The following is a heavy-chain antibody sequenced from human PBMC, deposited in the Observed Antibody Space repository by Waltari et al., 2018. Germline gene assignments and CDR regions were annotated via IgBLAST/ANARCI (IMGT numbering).Heavy chain of an antibody. CDR1: GFTFSSYG. CDR3: GGGGLDGAAY. D-gene: IGHD3-16*01. J-gene: IGHJ4*02. Sequence: QVQLVESGGGVVQPGRSLRLSCAASGFTFSSYGMQWVRQAPGKGLEWVAVISYDANNKYSGDSVKGRFTISRDNFKNTLYLQMNSLRVEDTAVYYCGGGGLDGAAYWGQGTLVNVSS. CDR2: ISYDANNK. V-gene: IGHV3-30*03.